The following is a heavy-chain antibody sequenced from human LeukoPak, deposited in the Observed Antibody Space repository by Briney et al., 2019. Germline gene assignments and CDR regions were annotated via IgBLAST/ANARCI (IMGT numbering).Heavy chain of an antibody. CDR3: ARLYYGSGIDY. V-gene: IGHV3-53*01. J-gene: IGHJ4*02. D-gene: IGHD3-10*01. CDR2: IYSGGST. CDR1: GFTVSSNY. Sequence: GGSLRLSCAASGFTVSSNYMSWVRQAPGKGLEWVSVIYSGGSTYYADSVKGRFTISRDNSKNTLYLQMNSLRAEDTAVYYCARLYYGSGIDYWGQGTLVTVSS.